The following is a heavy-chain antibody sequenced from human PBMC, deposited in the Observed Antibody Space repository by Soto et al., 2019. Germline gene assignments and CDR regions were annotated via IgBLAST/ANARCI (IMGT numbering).Heavy chain of an antibody. Sequence: SETLSLTCAVSGGSISSGGYSWSWIRQPPGKGLEWIGYIYHSGSTYYNPSLKSRVTISVDRSKNQFSLKLSSVTAADTAVYYCASGLVTTLHYWGQGTLVTISS. CDR2: IYHSGST. V-gene: IGHV4-30-2*01. J-gene: IGHJ4*02. CDR1: GGSISSGGYS. D-gene: IGHD4-17*01. CDR3: ASGLVTTLHY.